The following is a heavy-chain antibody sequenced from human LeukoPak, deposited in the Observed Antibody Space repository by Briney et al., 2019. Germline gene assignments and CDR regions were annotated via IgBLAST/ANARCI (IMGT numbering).Heavy chain of an antibody. D-gene: IGHD6-19*01. J-gene: IGHJ4*02. Sequence: GGSLRLSCAASGFSFSYYAMSWVRQAPGRGLEWVSGMSGSGATAYYADSVKGRFTISRDNSDDTVYLQMSSLSAEDTAVCYCAKDNAQWPRVFDFWGQGTLVTVSS. V-gene: IGHV3-23*01. CDR1: GFSFSYYA. CDR3: AKDNAQWPRVFDF. CDR2: MSGSGATA.